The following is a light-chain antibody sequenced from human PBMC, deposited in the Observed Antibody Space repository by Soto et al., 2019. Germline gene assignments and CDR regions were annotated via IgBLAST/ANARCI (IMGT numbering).Light chain of an antibody. CDR3: QQYNSYPIT. J-gene: IGKJ5*01. CDR1: QSISSW. Sequence: IQMTQSPSSLSASVGARLTITCRASQSISSWLAWYQQKPGKAPKLLIYDASSLESGVTSRFSGSGSGTEFTITISSLQPDDFATYYCQQYNSYPITFGQGTRLEIK. V-gene: IGKV1-5*01. CDR2: DAS.